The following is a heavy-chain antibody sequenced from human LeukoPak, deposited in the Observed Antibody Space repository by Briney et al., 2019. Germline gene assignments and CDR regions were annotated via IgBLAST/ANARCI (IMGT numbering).Heavy chain of an antibody. CDR1: GYTFTSYA. CDR2: INTNTGNP. D-gene: IGHD3-3*01. Sequence: PSASVKVSCKASGYTFTSYAMNWVRQAPGQGLEWMGWINTNTGNPTYAQGFTGRFVFSLDTSVSTAYLQISSLKAEDTAVYYCARDFGPANTYYDFWSGYPLINWGQGTLVTVSS. CDR3: ARDFGPANTYYDFWSGYPLIN. V-gene: IGHV7-4-1*02. J-gene: IGHJ4*02.